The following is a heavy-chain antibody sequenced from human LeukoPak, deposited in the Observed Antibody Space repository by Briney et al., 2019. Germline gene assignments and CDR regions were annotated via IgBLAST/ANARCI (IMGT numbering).Heavy chain of an antibody. V-gene: IGHV3-30*02. CDR2: IRYDGSNK. CDR1: GFTFSSYG. D-gene: IGHD2-8*02. J-gene: IGHJ4*02. Sequence: GGSLRLSCAASGFTFSSYGMHWVRQAPGKGLEWVAFIRYDGSNKYYADSVKGRFTISRDNSKNTLYLQMHSLRAEDTAMYYCAQDYTGDPPYFHYWGQGTLITVSS. CDR3: AQDYTGDPPYFHY.